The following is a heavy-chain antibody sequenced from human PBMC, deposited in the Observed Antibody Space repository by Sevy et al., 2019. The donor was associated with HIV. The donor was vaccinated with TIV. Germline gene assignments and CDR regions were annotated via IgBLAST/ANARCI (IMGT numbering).Heavy chain of an antibody. D-gene: IGHD1-26*01. CDR3: TKLGMMGAGDYYYYYMDV. Sequence: GGSLRLSCAAAGFIFSSYGMHWVRQAPGKGLEWVAFIWLDGSKKYYGESMKGRFNMSRDNSKNTLYLQMNSLRAEDTAVYYCTKLGMMGAGDYYYYYMDVWGKGTTVTVSS. CDR2: IWLDGSKK. V-gene: IGHV3-30*02. J-gene: IGHJ6*03. CDR1: GFIFSSYG.